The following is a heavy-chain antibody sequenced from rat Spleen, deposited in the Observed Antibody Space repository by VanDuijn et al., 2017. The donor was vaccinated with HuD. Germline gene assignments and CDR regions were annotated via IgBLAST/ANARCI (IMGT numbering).Heavy chain of an antibody. CDR2: ITNIAGGT. D-gene: IGHD1-1*01. CDR3: ARHYYSGDYFDY. CDR1: GFTFSDYY. Sequence: EVQLVESGGGWVQPGRSLKLSCAASGFTFSDYYMAWVPQAPGKGLEWIASITNIAGGTYYADSVKGRFTISRDNAKSTLYLQMNSLRSEDTATYYCARHYYSGDYFDYWGQGVMVTVSS. V-gene: IGHV5-22*01. J-gene: IGHJ2*01.